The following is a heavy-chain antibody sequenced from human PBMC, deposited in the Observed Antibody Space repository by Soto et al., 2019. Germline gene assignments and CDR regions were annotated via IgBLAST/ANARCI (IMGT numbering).Heavy chain of an antibody. V-gene: IGHV1-2*02. J-gene: IGHJ6*04. CDR1: GYTFTGYY. Sequence: ASVKVSCKASGYTFTGYYMHWLRQAPGQGLEWMGWINPNSGGTNYAQKFQGRVTMTRDTSISTAYMELSRLRSDDKAVYYCARDGGLQYYYGMNVWGKGPRVTVSS. CDR3: ARDGGLQYYYGMNV. CDR2: INPNSGGT. D-gene: IGHD4-4*01.